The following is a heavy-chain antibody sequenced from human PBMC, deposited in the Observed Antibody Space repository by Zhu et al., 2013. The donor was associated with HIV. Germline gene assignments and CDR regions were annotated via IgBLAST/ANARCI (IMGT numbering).Heavy chain of an antibody. CDR2: INHGGTT. CDR3: ARGFKPHRDISLVRGVIPPNVFDV. Sequence: QVQLQQWGAGLVKPSETLSLTCALSRGSFSGYYWSWIRLPPGKGLEWIGEINHGGTTNYDASLRSRLSMSLDLSKNHFSLKLTSVTAADTALYYCARGFKPHRDISLVRGVIPPNVFDVWGQGTVVTVSS. V-gene: IGHV4-34*02. J-gene: IGHJ3*01. D-gene: IGHD3-10*01. CDR1: RGSFSGYY.